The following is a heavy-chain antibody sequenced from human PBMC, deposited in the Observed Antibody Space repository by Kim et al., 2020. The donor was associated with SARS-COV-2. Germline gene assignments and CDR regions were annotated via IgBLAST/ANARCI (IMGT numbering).Heavy chain of an antibody. V-gene: IGHV4-39*01. CDR3: ARKGRNSSGWHNTYYFDS. J-gene: IGHJ4*02. Sequence: SETLSLTCTVSAGSISSSNYFWGWIRQPPGKGLEWIGSIYYNGSTYYNPSLKSRITISVHTSKNQFSLQLTSVTAADAATYYCARKGRNSSGWHNTYYFDSWGRGTLVTVTS. CDR2: IYYNGST. CDR1: AGSISSSNYF. D-gene: IGHD6-19*01.